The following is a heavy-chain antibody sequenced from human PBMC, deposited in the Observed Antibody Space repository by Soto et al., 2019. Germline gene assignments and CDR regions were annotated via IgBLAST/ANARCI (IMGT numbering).Heavy chain of an antibody. Sequence: EVQLVESGGVVVQPGGSLRLSCAASGFTFDDYIMHWVRQAPGKGLEWVSLISWDGGTTYYADSVKGRFTISRDNSKNSLYLQMNRLRTEDTALYYCAKDGNSGSYYLFDYWGQGTLVTVSS. V-gene: IGHV3-43*01. CDR2: ISWDGGTT. J-gene: IGHJ4*02. CDR3: AKDGNSGSYYLFDY. CDR1: GFTFDDYI. D-gene: IGHD1-26*01.